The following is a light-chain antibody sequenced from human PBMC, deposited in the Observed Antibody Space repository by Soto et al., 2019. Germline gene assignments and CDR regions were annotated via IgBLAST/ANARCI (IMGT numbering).Light chain of an antibody. V-gene: IGKV3-15*01. J-gene: IGKJ1*01. Sequence: EIVMTQSPATLSVSPGERATLSCRASESVSGNLAWYQQKPGQAPRLVIYAASTRATGVPARFSGSGYGTEFTLTISSLQSEDFAVYYCQQYNNWLRTFGQGTKVEIK. CDR3: QQYNNWLRT. CDR2: AAS. CDR1: ESVSGN.